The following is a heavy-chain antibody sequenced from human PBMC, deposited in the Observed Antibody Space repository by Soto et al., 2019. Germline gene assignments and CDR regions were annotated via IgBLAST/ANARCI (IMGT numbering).Heavy chain of an antibody. V-gene: IGHV3-48*03. J-gene: IGHJ4*02. CDR3: TRAAWFPYLSFY. D-gene: IGHD3-10*01. CDR1: GFTFSRFE. Sequence: QRGGSLRLSCAASGFTFSRFELHWVRQAPGKGLEWISYISSSGSTAYYASSVEGRFTISRDNANNSVYLQMDSLRAEDTALYYCTRAAWFPYLSFYWGQGALVTVSS. CDR2: ISSSGSTA.